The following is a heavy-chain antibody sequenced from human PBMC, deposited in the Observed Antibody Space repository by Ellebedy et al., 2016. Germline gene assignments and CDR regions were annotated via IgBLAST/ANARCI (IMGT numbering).Heavy chain of an antibody. CDR1: GGSVSSDY. Sequence: GSLRLSCNVSGGSVSSDYWNWIRRPPGKGLEWIGYVFHTGTNNYNPSLKSRVTMSVDTSKSQFSLRLTSVTAADTAVYYCAKWNGGWYAFEVWGQGTMVTVSS. CDR3: AKWNGGWYAFEV. J-gene: IGHJ3*01. V-gene: IGHV4-59*02. CDR2: VFHTGTN. D-gene: IGHD6-19*01.